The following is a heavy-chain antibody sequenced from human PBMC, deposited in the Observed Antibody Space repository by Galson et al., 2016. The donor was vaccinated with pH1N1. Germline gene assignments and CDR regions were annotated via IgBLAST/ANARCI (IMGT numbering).Heavy chain of an antibody. CDR1: GFAFSNSG. V-gene: IGHV3-33*01. Sequence: RLSCAASGFAFSNSGMHWVRQAPGKGLEWVALIWYDGSNKYYADSVKGRFTISRDNSKNTLYLQMNSLRAEDTAVYYCARGDYGDYVGEFDYWGQGTLVTVSS. J-gene: IGHJ4*02. CDR2: IWYDGSNK. CDR3: ARGDYGDYVGEFDY. D-gene: IGHD4-17*01.